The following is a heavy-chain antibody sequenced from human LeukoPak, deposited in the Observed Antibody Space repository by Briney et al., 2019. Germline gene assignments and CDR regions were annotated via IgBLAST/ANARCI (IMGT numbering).Heavy chain of an antibody. CDR1: GFIVSSIY. J-gene: IGHJ4*02. D-gene: IGHD6-13*01. CDR2: MYSDSGSST. Sequence: GGSLRLSCAASGFIVSSIYISWVRQAPGKGLEWVSVMYSDSGSSTYYSDSVKGRFTISRDTSKNTLYLQMNSLRVDDTAVYYCAIWEYSSSVWGQGTLVTVSS. V-gene: IGHV3-53*01. CDR3: AIWEYSSSV.